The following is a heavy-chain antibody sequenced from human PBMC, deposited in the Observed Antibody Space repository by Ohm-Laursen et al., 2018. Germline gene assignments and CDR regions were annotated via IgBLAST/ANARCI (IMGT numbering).Heavy chain of an antibody. Sequence: SETLSLTCTISGGSISSYYWSWIRQPAGKGLEWIGRSGSTNYNPSLKSRVTMSVDTSKNQFSLKLSSVTAADTAMYYCARSGAAAGSYGMDVWGQGTTVTVSS. D-gene: IGHD6-25*01. J-gene: IGHJ6*02. CDR3: ARSGAAAGSYGMDV. V-gene: IGHV4-4*07. CDR1: GGSISSYY. CDR2: SGST.